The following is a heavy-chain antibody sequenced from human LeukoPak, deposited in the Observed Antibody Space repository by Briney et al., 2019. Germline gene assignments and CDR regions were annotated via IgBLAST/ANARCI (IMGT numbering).Heavy chain of an antibody. J-gene: IGHJ4*02. CDR3: ARHQGYYDSSGYTH. D-gene: IGHD3-22*01. V-gene: IGHV3-23*01. CDR2: LRHCGGNP. Sequence: GGSVRLSCAASGFTFSSYAMRWLRPAPGKGRECVSDLRHCGGNPYYADSVKGRFTTSRDNSPNTLYLQLNSLSAHGPALHYCARHQGYYDSSGYTHWGQGTLVTVSS. CDR1: GFTFSSYA.